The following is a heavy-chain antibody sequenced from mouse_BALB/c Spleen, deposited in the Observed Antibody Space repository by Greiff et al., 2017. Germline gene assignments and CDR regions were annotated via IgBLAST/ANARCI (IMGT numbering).Heavy chain of an antibody. CDR1: GYTLSSYW. CDR2: ILPGSGST. D-gene: IGHD1-1*01. V-gene: IGHV1-9*01. Sequence: QVQLQQSGAELMKPGASVKISCKATGYTLSSYWIEWVKQRPGHGLEWIGVILPGSGSTNYNEKFKGKATFTADTSSNTAYMQLSSLTSEDSAVYYCAREYYGPRYAMDYWGQGTSVTVSS. J-gene: IGHJ4*01. CDR3: AREYYGPRYAMDY.